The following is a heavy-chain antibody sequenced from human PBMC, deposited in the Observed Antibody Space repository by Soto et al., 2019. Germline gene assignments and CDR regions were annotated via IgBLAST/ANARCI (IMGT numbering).Heavy chain of an antibody. D-gene: IGHD2-8*01. Sequence: GGSLRLSCGASGFTFSAYAMSWFRQAPGKGLQWVSGVGGSDTDKHYADSVRGRFTVSRDNSKNRLYLQMNSLRADDTAVYYCAKDATAVNGVWDTFDRWGRGTEVTVSS. CDR1: GFTFSAYA. J-gene: IGHJ3*02. CDR2: VGGSDTDK. V-gene: IGHV3-23*01. CDR3: AKDATAVNGVWDTFDR.